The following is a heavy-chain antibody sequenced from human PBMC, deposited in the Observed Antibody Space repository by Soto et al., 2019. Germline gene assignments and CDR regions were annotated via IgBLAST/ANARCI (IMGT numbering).Heavy chain of an antibody. CDR3: VMVDNYVTPTPQDV. J-gene: IGHJ6*02. V-gene: IGHV1-18*01. Sequence: QVQLVQSGDEVKKPGASVKVSCKASAYIFVNYGIAWVRRAPGQGLEWMGWISPYTGNTHSASKVQGRLTMTTDTSTSTAYMDLGSPTSDDTAVYYCVMVDNYVTPTPQDVWGQGTTATVSS. CDR1: AYIFVNYG. CDR2: ISPYTGNT. D-gene: IGHD3-16*01.